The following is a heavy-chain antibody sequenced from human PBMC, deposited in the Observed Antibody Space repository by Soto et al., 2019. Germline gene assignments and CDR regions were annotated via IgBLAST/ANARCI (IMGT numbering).Heavy chain of an antibody. CDR1: GFTFSSYG. J-gene: IGHJ6*02. Sequence: GGSLRLSCAASGFTFSSYGMHWVRQAPGKGLEWVAVISYDGSNKYYADSVKGRFTISRDNSKNTLYLQMNSLRAEDTAVYYCAKENDYDFWSGYPPAFPYGMDVWGQGTTVTVSS. CDR3: AKENDYDFWSGYPPAFPYGMDV. V-gene: IGHV3-30*18. CDR2: ISYDGSNK. D-gene: IGHD3-3*01.